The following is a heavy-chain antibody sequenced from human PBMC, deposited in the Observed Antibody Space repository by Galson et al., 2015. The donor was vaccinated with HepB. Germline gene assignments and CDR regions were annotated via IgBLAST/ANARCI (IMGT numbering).Heavy chain of an antibody. D-gene: IGHD3-10*01. CDR1: GFTVSSNY. CDR2: IYSGGST. Sequence: SLRLSCAASGFTVSSNYMSWVRQAPGKGLEWVSVIYSGGSTYYADSVKGRFTISRDNSKNTLYLQMNSLRAEDTAVYYCARGSSGSYLPRYYYYYMDVWGKGTTVTVSS. V-gene: IGHV3-53*01. J-gene: IGHJ6*03. CDR3: ARGSSGSYLPRYYYYYMDV.